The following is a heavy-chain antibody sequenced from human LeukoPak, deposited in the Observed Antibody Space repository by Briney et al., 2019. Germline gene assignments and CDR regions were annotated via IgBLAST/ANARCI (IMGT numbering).Heavy chain of an antibody. J-gene: IGHJ3*02. V-gene: IGHV3-15*01. Sequence: PGGSLRLSCAASGFTFSNAWMSWVRRAPGKGLEWVGRIKSKTDGGTTDYAAPVKGRFTISRVDSKNTLYLQMNSLKTEDTAVYYCTTAQLPYYYDFWSGYWGSAFDIWGQGTMVTVSS. D-gene: IGHD3-3*01. CDR1: GFTFSNAW. CDR2: IKSKTDGGTT. CDR3: TTAQLPYYYDFWSGYWGSAFDI.